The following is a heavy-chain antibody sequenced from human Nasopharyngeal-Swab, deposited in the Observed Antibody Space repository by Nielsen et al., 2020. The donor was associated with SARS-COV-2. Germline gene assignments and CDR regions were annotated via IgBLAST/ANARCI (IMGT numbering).Heavy chain of an antibody. CDR2: ISGSGGST. CDR3: AKDISRYQWLVDYYYGMDV. CDR1: GFTFSSYA. D-gene: IGHD6-19*01. V-gene: IGHV3-23*01. J-gene: IGHJ6*02. Sequence: GESLKISCAASGFTFSSYAMSWVRQAPGTGLEWVSAISGSGGSTYYAASVKGRFTISRDNSKNTLYLQMNSLRAEDTAVYYCAKDISRYQWLVDYYYGMDVWGQGTTVTVSS.